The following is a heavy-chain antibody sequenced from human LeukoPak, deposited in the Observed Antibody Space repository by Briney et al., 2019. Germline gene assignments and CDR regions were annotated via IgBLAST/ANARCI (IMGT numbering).Heavy chain of an antibody. CDR2: IYHSGST. V-gene: IGHV4-4*02. D-gene: IGHD3-22*01. CDR1: GGSISISNW. J-gene: IGHJ6*02. CDR3: AKGVSGYYYDNPYYYYGMDV. Sequence: SGTLSLTCAVSGGSISISNWWSWVRQPPGKGLEWIGEIYHSGSTNYNPSLKSRVTISVDKSKNQFSLKLSSVTAADTAVYYCAKGVSGYYYDNPYYYYGMDVWGQGTTVTVSS.